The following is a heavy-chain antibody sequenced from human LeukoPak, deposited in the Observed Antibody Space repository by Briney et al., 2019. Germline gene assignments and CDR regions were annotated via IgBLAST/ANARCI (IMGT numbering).Heavy chain of an antibody. CDR1: GYTFTGYY. J-gene: IGHJ4*02. CDR3: ARGNLVRGVIPF. Sequence: ASVKVSCKASGYTFTGYYMHWVRQAPGQGLEWMGWINPNSGGTNYARKFQGRVTMTRDTSISTAYMELSRLRSDDTAVYYCARGNLVRGVIPFWGQGTLVTVSS. V-gene: IGHV1-2*02. D-gene: IGHD3-10*01. CDR2: INPNSGGT.